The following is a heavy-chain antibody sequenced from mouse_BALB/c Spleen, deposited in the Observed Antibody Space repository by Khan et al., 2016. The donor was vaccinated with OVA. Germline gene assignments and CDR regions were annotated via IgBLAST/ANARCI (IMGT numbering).Heavy chain of an antibody. V-gene: IGHV5-6*01. Sequence: EVELVESGGDLVKPGGSLKLSCAASGFTFSTYGMSWVRQTPDKRLEWVATVSTGGSYTYYPDSVKGRFTLSRDNAKNTLYLQMSGLKSEDTAMFYCTRLAYYYDSEGFAYWGQGTRVTVSA. CDR3: TRLAYYYDSEGFAY. CDR2: VSTGGSYT. CDR1: GFTFSTYG. D-gene: IGHD1-1*01. J-gene: IGHJ3*01.